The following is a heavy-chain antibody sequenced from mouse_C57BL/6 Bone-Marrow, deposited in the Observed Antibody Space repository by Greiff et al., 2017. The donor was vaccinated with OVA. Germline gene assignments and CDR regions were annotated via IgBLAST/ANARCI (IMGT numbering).Heavy chain of an antibody. CDR1: GFTFSDYY. D-gene: IGHD2-1*01. V-gene: IGHV5-12*01. CDR3: ARHVTVLNYADAMDY. J-gene: IGHJ4*01. Sequence: EVKLMESGGGLVQPGGSLKLSCAASGFTFSDYYMYWVRQTPEKRLEWVAYISNGGGSTYYPDTVKGRFTISRDNAKNTLYLQMSRLKSEDTAMYYCARHVTVLNYADAMDYWGQGTSVTVSS. CDR2: ISNGGGST.